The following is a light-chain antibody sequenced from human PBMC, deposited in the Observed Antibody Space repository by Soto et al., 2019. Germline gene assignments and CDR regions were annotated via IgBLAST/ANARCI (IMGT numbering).Light chain of an antibody. CDR2: WAS. CDR1: QSVLYSSRNKNY. Sequence: DIVMTQSPDSLAVSLGERATINCKSSQSVLYSSRNKNYLAWYQQKPVQPPKLLIYWASTRESGVPDRFSGSGSGTDFTLTISSLQAEDVAVYYCQQYYSTPYTFGQGTKLEIK. J-gene: IGKJ2*01. CDR3: QQYYSTPYT. V-gene: IGKV4-1*01.